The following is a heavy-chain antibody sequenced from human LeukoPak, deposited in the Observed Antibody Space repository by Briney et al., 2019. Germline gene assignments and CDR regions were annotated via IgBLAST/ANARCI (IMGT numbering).Heavy chain of an antibody. D-gene: IGHD3-22*01. CDR2: IYYSGST. Sequence: PSETLPLTCTVSGGSISSGGYYWSWIRQHPGKGLEWIGYIYYSGSTYYNPSLKSRVTISVDTSKNQFSLKLSSVTAADTAVYYCARADYDSSGLLDYWGQGTLVTVSS. V-gene: IGHV4-31*03. CDR1: GGSISSGGYY. J-gene: IGHJ4*02. CDR3: ARADYDSSGLLDY.